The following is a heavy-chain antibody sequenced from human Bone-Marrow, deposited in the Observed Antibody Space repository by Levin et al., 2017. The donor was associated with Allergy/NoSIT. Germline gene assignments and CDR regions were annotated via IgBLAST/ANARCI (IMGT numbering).Heavy chain of an antibody. CDR1: GFTFRTSA. D-gene: IGHD6-13*01. CDR3: AKDISSSWSTGDLDY. V-gene: IGHV3-23*01. J-gene: IGHJ4*02. Sequence: LSLPCAASGFTFRTSAINWVRQAPGKGLEWVSSIRGSGGSTYYADSVKGRFTISRDNSKNTLYLQMNSLRVEDTAVYYCAKDISSSWSTGDLDYWGQGTLVTVSS. CDR2: IRGSGGST.